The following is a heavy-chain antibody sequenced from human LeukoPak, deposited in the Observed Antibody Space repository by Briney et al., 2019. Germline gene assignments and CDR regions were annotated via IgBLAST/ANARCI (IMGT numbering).Heavy chain of an antibody. V-gene: IGHV1-18*01. CDR1: GYTFTSYG. J-gene: IGHJ6*03. CDR3: ARVVGGAYYYYYYMDV. D-gene: IGHD3-16*01. CDR2: ISAYNGNT. Sequence: GASVRVSCKASGYTFTSYGISWVRQAPGQGLEWMGWISAYNGNTNYAQKLQGRVTMTTDTSTSTAYMELRSLRSDDTAVYYCARVVGGAYYYYYYMDVWGKGTTVTVS.